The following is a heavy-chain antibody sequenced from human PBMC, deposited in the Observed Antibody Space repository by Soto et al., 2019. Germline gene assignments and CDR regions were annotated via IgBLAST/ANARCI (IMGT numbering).Heavy chain of an antibody. CDR3: ARDMHAGFTHYFDP. D-gene: IGHD1-26*01. V-gene: IGHV4-61*01. J-gene: IGHJ5*02. CDR1: GGSISSDSHY. CDR2: IYDSGTT. Sequence: PSETLSLTCTVSGGSISSDSHYWSWIRPHPGKGLEWIGYIYDSGTTSYNPSLKSPVTTSMDTSKNQLSLKLTSMTAADTAVYYCARDMHAGFTHYFDPWGQGTLVTVSS.